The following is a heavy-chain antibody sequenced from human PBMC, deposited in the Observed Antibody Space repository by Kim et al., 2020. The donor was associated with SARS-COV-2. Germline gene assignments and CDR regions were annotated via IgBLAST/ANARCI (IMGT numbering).Heavy chain of an antibody. J-gene: IGHJ4*02. Sequence: ASVKVSCKASGYTFTNYAIHWVRQAPGQRLEWVGRINADKGNTKYSQKFQGRVTITRDTSASTAYMELSSLRSEDTAVYYCARDTGGYDYEGPADYWGQGTLVTVSS. CDR2: INADKGNT. CDR3: ARDTGGYDYEGPADY. V-gene: IGHV1-3*01. D-gene: IGHD5-12*01. CDR1: GYTFTNYA.